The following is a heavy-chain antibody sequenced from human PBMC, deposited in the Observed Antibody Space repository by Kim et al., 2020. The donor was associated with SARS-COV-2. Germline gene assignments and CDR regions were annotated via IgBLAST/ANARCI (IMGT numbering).Heavy chain of an antibody. J-gene: IGHJ6*02. CDR1: GFSISNHI. V-gene: IGHV3-30*07. D-gene: IGHD3-16*01. CDR2: ISYDGSNK. Sequence: GGSLRLSCAGSGFSISNHILYWVRQAPGKGLEWVAVISYDGSNKNVADSVKGRFIISRYNSHNTVSLQMNSLRGDDTAVYYCVRGDPYYAMDVWGQGTTV. CDR3: VRGDPYYAMDV.